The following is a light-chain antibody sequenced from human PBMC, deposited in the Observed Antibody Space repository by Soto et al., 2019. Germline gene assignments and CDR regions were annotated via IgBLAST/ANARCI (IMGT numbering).Light chain of an antibody. CDR3: QQYNNWPPLT. CDR1: QSVSSN. J-gene: IGKJ4*01. CDR2: GAS. Sequence: EIVMTQSPATLSVSPGERATLSCRASQSVSSNLAWYQQKPGQAPRLLIYGASTRATDISARFSGSGSGTAFTLTISSLRSEDFAVYYCQQYNNWPPLTFGGGTKVEIK. V-gene: IGKV3-15*01.